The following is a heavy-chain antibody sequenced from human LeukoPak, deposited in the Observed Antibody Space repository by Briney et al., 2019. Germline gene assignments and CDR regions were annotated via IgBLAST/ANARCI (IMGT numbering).Heavy chain of an antibody. Sequence: SETLSLTCVVSGGSISNSSYYWGWIRQPPGKGLEWIGSVYYSGSAYYNPSLKSRVTISVDTSKNQFSLKLTSVTAADTAVYYCARHWVVTSNYWGQGTLVTVSS. CDR2: VYYSGSA. CDR3: ARHWVVTSNY. V-gene: IGHV4-39*01. D-gene: IGHD4-23*01. CDR1: GGSISNSSYY. J-gene: IGHJ4*02.